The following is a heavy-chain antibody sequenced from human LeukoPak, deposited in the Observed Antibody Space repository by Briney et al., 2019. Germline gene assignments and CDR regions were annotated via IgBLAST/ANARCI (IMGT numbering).Heavy chain of an antibody. J-gene: IGHJ4*02. Sequence: SETLSLTCTVSGGSISSSSYYWGWIRQPPGKGLEWIGSIYYSVSTYYNPSLKSRVTISVDTSKNQFSLKLSSVTAADTAVYYCAREPYDSSGYYDYWGQGTLVTVSS. CDR1: GGSISSSSYY. CDR2: IYYSVST. CDR3: AREPYDSSGYYDY. V-gene: IGHV4-39*07. D-gene: IGHD3-22*01.